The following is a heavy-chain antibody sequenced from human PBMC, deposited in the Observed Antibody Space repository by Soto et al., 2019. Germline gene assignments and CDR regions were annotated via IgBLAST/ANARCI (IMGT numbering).Heavy chain of an antibody. CDR1: GGSISSGGYY. CDR2: IYYSGST. D-gene: IGHD1-26*01. Sequence: SETLSLTCTVSGGSISSGGYYWSWIRQHPGKGLEWIGYIYYSGSTYYNPSLKSRVTISVDTSKNQFFLKLSSVTAADTAVYYCAREVVGASHSPDYYYYGMDVWGQGTTVTVSS. CDR3: AREVVGASHSPDYYYYGMDV. J-gene: IGHJ6*02. V-gene: IGHV4-31*03.